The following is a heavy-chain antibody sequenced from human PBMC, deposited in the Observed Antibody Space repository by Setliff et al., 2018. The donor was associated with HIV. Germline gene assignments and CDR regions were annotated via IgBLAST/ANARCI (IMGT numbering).Heavy chain of an antibody. J-gene: IGHJ1*01. CDR1: GFTFSSYA. CDR3: ARDPAPSSSASYFQH. V-gene: IGHV3-30*04. CDR2: ISYDGSNK. D-gene: IGHD6-6*01. Sequence: PGGSLRLSCAASGFTFSSYAMHWVRQAPGKGLEWVAVISYDGSNKYYADSVKGRFTISRDNSKSTLYLQMNSLRSEDTAVYYCARDPAPSSSASYFQHWGQGTPVTVSS.